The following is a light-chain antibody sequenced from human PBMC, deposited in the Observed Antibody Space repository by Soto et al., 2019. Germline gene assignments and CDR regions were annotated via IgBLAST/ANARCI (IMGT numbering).Light chain of an antibody. Sequence: QSALTQPASVSGSPGQSITISCTGTSSDVGGYNYVSWYQQHPGKAPKLMIYEVSNRPSGVSNRFSGSKSGNTASLTISGRQAEDEADYYCSCYTSSTTPVFGGGTKLTVL. J-gene: IGLJ3*02. CDR1: SSDVGGYNY. CDR3: SCYTSSTTPV. CDR2: EVS. V-gene: IGLV2-14*01.